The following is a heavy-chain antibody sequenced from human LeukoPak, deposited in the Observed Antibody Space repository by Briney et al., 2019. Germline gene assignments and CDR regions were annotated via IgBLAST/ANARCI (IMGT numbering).Heavy chain of an antibody. CDR2: IYYSGST. V-gene: IGHV4-59*08. CDR1: GGSISSYY. CDR3: ARHGMGATTAFDY. J-gene: IGHJ4*02. Sequence: PSETLSLTCTVSGGSISSYYWSWIRQPPGKGLEWIGYIYYSGSTNYNPSLKSRVIISVDTSKNQFSLKLSSVTAADTAVYYCARHGMGATTAFDYWGQGTLVTVSS. D-gene: IGHD1-26*01.